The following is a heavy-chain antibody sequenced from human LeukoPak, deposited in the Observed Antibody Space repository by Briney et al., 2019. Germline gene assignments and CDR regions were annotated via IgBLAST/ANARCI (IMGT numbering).Heavy chain of an antibody. CDR2: IYYSGST. V-gene: IGHV4-59*12. D-gene: IGHD4-17*01. Sequence: SETLSLTCTVSGGSISSYYWSWIRQPPGKGLEWIGYIYYSGSTNYNPSLKSRVTISVDTSKNQFSLKLSSVTAADTAVYYCATPDGEGVDYWGQGTLVTVSS. CDR3: ATPDGEGVDY. CDR1: GGSISSYY. J-gene: IGHJ4*02.